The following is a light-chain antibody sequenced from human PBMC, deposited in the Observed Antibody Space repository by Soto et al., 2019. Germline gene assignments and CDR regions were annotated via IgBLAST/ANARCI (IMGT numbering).Light chain of an antibody. CDR2: GAS. V-gene: IGKV3-20*01. CDR3: QQYGSSPKT. Sequence: EIVLTQSPGTLSLSPGERATLSCRASQSVSSSYLAWYQQKPGQAPRLLIYGASSRATGIPDRFSGSGSGTDFTLTISRLEPEDFAVYYCQQYGSSPKTFGQGTNVAI. J-gene: IGKJ1*01. CDR1: QSVSSSY.